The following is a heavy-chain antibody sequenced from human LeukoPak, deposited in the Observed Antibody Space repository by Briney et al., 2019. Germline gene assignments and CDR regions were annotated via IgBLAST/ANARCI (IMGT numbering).Heavy chain of an antibody. CDR2: IYHSGST. CDR1: GGSISSSNW. Sequence: SETLSLTCAVSGGSISSSNWWSWVRQPPGKGLEWIGEIYHSGSTNYNPSLKSRVTISVDKSKNQFSLKLSSVTAADTAVYYCARVGYYDSSGYYWFDPWGQGTLVTVSS. D-gene: IGHD3-22*01. CDR3: ARVGYYDSSGYYWFDP. J-gene: IGHJ5*02. V-gene: IGHV4-4*02.